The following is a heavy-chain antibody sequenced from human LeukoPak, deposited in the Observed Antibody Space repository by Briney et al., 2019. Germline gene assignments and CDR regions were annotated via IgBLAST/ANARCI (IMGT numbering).Heavy chain of an antibody. Sequence: SETLSLTCTVSGGSISTRSYFWGWIRQPPGKGLEWIGSVYYSGSTYYNPSLKSRVTISVDTSKNQFSLKLSSVTAADTAVYYCARDERGELYRSSNNYFDPWGQGTLVTVSS. CDR3: ARDERGELYRSSNNYFDP. CDR2: VYYSGST. D-gene: IGHD6-6*01. V-gene: IGHV4-39*02. CDR1: GGSISTRSYF. J-gene: IGHJ5*02.